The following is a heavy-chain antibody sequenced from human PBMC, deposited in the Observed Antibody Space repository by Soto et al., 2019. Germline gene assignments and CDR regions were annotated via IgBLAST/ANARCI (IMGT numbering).Heavy chain of an antibody. D-gene: IGHD6-13*01. CDR2: ISTAVGAT. CDR1: EFTFSNHA. Sequence: RRLSCAVSEFTFSNHAMSWVRQAPGKGLEWVSAISTAVGATYYADSVKGRFTISRDDSNNTLYLQMDSLRAEDTAVYYCAKDRTAAARNFDYWGQGTLVTVSS. J-gene: IGHJ4*02. CDR3: AKDRTAAARNFDY. V-gene: IGHV3-23*01.